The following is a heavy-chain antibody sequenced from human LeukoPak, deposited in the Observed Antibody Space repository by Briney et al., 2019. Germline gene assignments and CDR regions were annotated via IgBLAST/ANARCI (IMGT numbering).Heavy chain of an antibody. CDR2: ITGSGGTT. Sequence: GGSLRLSCAASGFTVSSYGMSWVRQAPGKGPQWVSAITGSGGTTYYADSVKGRFTISRDNSKNTLYLQMNSLRAEDTAVYYCAKIQGYFDYWGQGNLVTVSS. J-gene: IGHJ4*02. CDR1: GFTVSSYG. CDR3: AKIQGYFDY. V-gene: IGHV3-23*01.